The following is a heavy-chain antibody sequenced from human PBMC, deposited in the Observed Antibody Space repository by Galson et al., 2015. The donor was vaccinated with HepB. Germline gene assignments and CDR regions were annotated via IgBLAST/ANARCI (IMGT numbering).Heavy chain of an antibody. D-gene: IGHD5-18*01. CDR2: IIPIFGTA. Sequence: SVKVSCKASGGTFSSYAISWVRQAPGQGLEWMGGIIPIFGTANYAQKFQGRVTITADESTSTAYMELSSLRSEDTAVYYCARGYSSHAAFDIWGQGTMVTVSS. V-gene: IGHV1-69*13. J-gene: IGHJ3*02. CDR1: GGTFSSYA. CDR3: ARGYSSHAAFDI.